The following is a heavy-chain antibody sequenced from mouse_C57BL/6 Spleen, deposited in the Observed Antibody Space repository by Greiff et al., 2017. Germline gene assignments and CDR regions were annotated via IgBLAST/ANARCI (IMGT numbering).Heavy chain of an antibody. CDR1: GYSFTDYN. J-gene: IGHJ2*01. Sequence: VQLQQSGPELVKPGASVKISCKASGYSFTDYNMNWVKQSNGKSLEWIGVINPNYGTPSYNQKFKGKATLTVDQSSSTAYMQLNSLTSEDSAVYYCARGGFYGSSFGDFDYWGQGTTLTVSS. V-gene: IGHV1-39*01. D-gene: IGHD1-1*01. CDR3: ARGGFYGSSFGDFDY. CDR2: INPNYGTP.